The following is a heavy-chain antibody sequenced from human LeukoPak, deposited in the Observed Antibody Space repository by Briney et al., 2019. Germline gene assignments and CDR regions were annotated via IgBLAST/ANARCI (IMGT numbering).Heavy chain of an antibody. V-gene: IGHV4-39*01. CDR2: IYYSGST. D-gene: IGHD2-15*01. Sequence: PSETLSLTCTVSGGSISNGGYYWGWIRQPPGKGLEWIGSIYYSGSTYYNPSLKSRVTISVDTSKNQFSLKLSSVTAADTAVYYCARKEDKEFDYWGQGTLVTVSS. CDR3: ARKEDKEFDY. CDR1: GGSISNGGYY. J-gene: IGHJ4*02.